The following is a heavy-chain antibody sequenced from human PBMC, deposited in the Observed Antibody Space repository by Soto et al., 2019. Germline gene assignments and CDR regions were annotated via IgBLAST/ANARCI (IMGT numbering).Heavy chain of an antibody. CDR3: ARGDRGLYFMDV. CDR2: IKGDLITT. J-gene: IGHJ6*03. Sequence: EVQVVESGGGLVQPGGSLRLSCAASGFTFSDYWMHWVRQAPGKGLVWVSRIKGDLITTNYADSVKGRFTISRDNARNTVSLQIDSLRAEDTAVYYCARGDRGLYFMDVWGKGTTVTVSS. D-gene: IGHD5-12*01. V-gene: IGHV3-74*01. CDR1: GFTFSDYW.